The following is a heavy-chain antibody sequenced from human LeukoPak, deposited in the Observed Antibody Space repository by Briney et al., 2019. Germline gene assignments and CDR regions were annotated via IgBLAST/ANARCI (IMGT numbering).Heavy chain of an antibody. Sequence: GGSLRLSCAASGFTFSSYEMNWVRQAPGKGLEWVSYISSSGSTIYYADSVKGRFTISRDSAKNSLYLQMNSLRAEDTAVYYCAVATIKGYFDYWGQGTLVTVSS. CDR1: GFTFSSYE. J-gene: IGHJ4*02. D-gene: IGHD5-24*01. CDR3: AVATIKGYFDY. V-gene: IGHV3-48*03. CDR2: ISSSGSTI.